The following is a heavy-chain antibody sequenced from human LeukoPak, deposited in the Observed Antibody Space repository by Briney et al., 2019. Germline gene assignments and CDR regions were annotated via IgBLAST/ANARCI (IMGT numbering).Heavy chain of an antibody. Sequence: GGSLRLSCAASGFTFSSYAMSWVRQAPGKGLEWVAVIWYDGSNKYYADSVKGRFTISRDNSKNTLYLQMNSLRAEDTAVYYCARDGRYYDFWSGSYMDVWGKGTTVTVSS. CDR2: IWYDGSNK. V-gene: IGHV3-33*08. CDR3: ARDGRYYDFWSGSYMDV. J-gene: IGHJ6*03. CDR1: GFTFSSYA. D-gene: IGHD3-3*01.